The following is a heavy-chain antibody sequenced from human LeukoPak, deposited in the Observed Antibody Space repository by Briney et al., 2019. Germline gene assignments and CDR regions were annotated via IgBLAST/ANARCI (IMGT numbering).Heavy chain of an antibody. V-gene: IGHV6-1*01. D-gene: IGHD5-24*01. J-gene: IGHJ3*02. CDR1: GDSVSSNSAA. CDR3: ARFPSWATMGPNDAFDI. Sequence: SQTLSLTCAISGDSVSSNSAAWNWIRQSPSRGLEWLGRTYYRSKWYNDYAVSVKSRITINPDTSKNQFSLQLNSVTPEDTAVYYCARFPSWATMGPNDAFDIWGQGTMVTVSS. CDR2: TYYRSKWYN.